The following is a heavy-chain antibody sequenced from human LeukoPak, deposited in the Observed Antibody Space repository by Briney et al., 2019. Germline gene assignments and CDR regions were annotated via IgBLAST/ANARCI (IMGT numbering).Heavy chain of an antibody. J-gene: IGHJ2*01. Sequence: SETLSLTCTVSGGSISSYYWSWIRQPPGKGLEWIGYIYYSGSTNYNPSLKSRVTISVDTSENQFSLKLSSVTAADTAVYYCARTTYYYDSSGYLWYFDLWGRGTLVTVSS. V-gene: IGHV4-59*01. D-gene: IGHD3-22*01. CDR1: GGSISSYY. CDR3: ARTTYYYDSSGYLWYFDL. CDR2: IYYSGST.